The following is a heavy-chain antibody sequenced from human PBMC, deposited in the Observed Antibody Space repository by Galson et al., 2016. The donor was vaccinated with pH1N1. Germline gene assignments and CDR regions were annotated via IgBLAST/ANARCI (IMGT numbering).Heavy chain of an antibody. V-gene: IGHV3-7*01. D-gene: IGHD3-22*01. CDR2: IKEDGSQT. Sequence: SLRLSCAASGFTFSNYWMRWVRQVPGKGLEWVANIKEDGSQTYYVDSVRGRFTISRDNAKNSLYLQMNSLRDGDTALYYCARAIGSGSAYWGQGTLVTVSS. CDR1: GFTFSNYW. J-gene: IGHJ4*02. CDR3: ARAIGSGSAY.